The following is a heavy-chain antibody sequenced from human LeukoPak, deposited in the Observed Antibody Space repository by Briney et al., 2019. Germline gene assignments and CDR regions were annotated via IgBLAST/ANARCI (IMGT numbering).Heavy chain of an antibody. CDR1: GFTFSDYY. CDR3: AKNYASGRGVPYAMDV. Sequence: PRGSLRLSCAASGFTFSDYYMSWVRQAPGKGLEWVSGITISGNTAYYADSVKGRFAVSRDNSRNTLFLQMNSLRAEDTAVYYCAKNYASGRGVPYAMDVWGQGTTVTVAS. CDR2: ITISGNTA. V-gene: IGHV3-23*01. D-gene: IGHD3-10*01. J-gene: IGHJ6*02.